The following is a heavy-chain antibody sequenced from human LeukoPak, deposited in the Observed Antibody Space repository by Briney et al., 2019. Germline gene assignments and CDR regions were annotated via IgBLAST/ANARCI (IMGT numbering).Heavy chain of an antibody. CDR1: GGSISSGGYY. Sequence: SQTLSLTCTVSGGSISSGGYYWSWIRQHPGKGLEWIGYIYYSGSTYYNPSLKSRVTISVDTSKNQFSLNLTSLTAADTAVYYCAKGGKGFPLGLRFDSWGQGTLVSVSS. V-gene: IGHV4-31*03. CDR3: AKGGKGFPLGLRFDS. CDR2: IYYSGST. D-gene: IGHD2-21*01. J-gene: IGHJ4*02.